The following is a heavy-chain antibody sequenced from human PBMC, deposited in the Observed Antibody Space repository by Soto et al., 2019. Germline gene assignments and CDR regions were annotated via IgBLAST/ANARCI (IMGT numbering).Heavy chain of an antibody. CDR3: ARYRREAVAGYTLDN. Sequence: SETLSLTCTVSGGSISSNYWTWIRQPPGKGLEWIGYVYNSGSTNYNPSLKSRVTISDDTSKSQFSLKVNSMTAADTAVYYCARYRREAVAGYTLDNWGQGMLVTVSS. V-gene: IGHV4-59*01. CDR1: GGSISSNY. CDR2: VYNSGST. J-gene: IGHJ4*02. D-gene: IGHD2-15*01.